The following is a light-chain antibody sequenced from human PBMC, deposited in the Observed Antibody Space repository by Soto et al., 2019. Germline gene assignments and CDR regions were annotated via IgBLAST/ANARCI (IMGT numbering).Light chain of an antibody. CDR1: QSLLHTFGNY. CDR3: AHSRQTVT. CDR2: LGF. J-gene: IGKJ4*01. Sequence: DIVMTQSPLSLSVTPGEPASISCRSSQSLLHTFGNYLDWYVQKPGQSPQLLIYLGFNRASGVPDRFRGSASGTSFTLKISRVEADDVGIYYCAHSRQTVTFGGGTKVEIK. V-gene: IGKV2-28*01.